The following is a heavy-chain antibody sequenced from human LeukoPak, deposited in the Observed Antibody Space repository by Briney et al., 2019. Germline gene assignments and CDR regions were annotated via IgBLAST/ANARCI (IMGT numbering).Heavy chain of an antibody. CDR2: IYHSGST. Sequence: SETLSLTCAVSGYSISSGYYWGWIRQPPGKGLEWIGSIYHSGSTYYNPSLKSRVTLSVETSKNQFSLKLSSVTAADTAVYYCAGSGDHMVRGGHCWGWLDPWGQGTLVTVSS. J-gene: IGHJ5*02. CDR1: GYSISSGYY. D-gene: IGHD3-10*01. V-gene: IGHV4-38-2*01. CDR3: AGSGDHMVRGGHCWGWLDP.